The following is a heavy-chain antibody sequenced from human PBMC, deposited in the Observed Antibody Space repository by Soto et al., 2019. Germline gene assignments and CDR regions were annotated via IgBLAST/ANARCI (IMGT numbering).Heavy chain of an antibody. CDR1: GGSIDTYY. J-gene: IGHJ5*02. Sequence: QVQLQESGPGLVKASETLSLPCTVSGGSIDTYYWSWIRQPPGKGLQWIGYIYYTGSTTYSPSLKSRVTVSVDRSKNQFSLRLTSVTAADTAVYYCARLGGYYQSLDTWGQGILVTVSS. D-gene: IGHD3-22*01. V-gene: IGHV4-59*08. CDR2: IYYTGST. CDR3: ARLGGYYQSLDT.